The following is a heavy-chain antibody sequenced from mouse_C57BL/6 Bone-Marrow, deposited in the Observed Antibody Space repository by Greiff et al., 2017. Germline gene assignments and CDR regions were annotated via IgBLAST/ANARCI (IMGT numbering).Heavy chain of an antibody. J-gene: IGHJ3*01. CDR3: AREWDGGFAY. Sequence: EVKLEESGGGLVKPGGSLKLSCAASGFTFSSYAMSWVRQTPEKRLEWVATISDGGSYTYYPDNVKGRFTISRDNAKNNLYLQMSHLKSEDTAMYYCAREWDGGFAYWGQGTLVTVSA. D-gene: IGHD4-1*01. CDR2: ISDGGSYT. CDR1: GFTFSSYA. V-gene: IGHV5-4*01.